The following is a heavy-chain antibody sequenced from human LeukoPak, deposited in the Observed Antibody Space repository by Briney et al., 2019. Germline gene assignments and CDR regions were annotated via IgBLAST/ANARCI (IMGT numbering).Heavy chain of an antibody. CDR1: GGSISSYY. CDR3: ARGGYYGSGNDFRFDP. CDR2: IYYSGST. J-gene: IGHJ5*02. Sequence: SETLSLTCTVSGGSISSYYWSWIRQPPGQGLEWIGYIYYSGSTNYKPSLKSRVTISVDTSKNQFSLKLSSVTAADTAVYYCARGGYYGSGNDFRFDPWGQGTLVTVSS. D-gene: IGHD3-10*01. V-gene: IGHV4-59*01.